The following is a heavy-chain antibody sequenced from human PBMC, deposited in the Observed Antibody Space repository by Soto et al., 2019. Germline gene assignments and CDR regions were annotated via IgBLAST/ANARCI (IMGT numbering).Heavy chain of an antibody. CDR2: IYYSGST. CDR3: ARDLSGTTVPAFDI. CDR1: GGSISSGGYY. D-gene: IGHD1-1*01. J-gene: IGHJ3*02. V-gene: IGHV4-31*03. Sequence: QVQLQESGPGLVKPSQTLSLTCTVSGGSISSGGYYWSWIRQHPGKGLEWIGYIYYSGSTYYNPSLESRAPISVDTSKNQFSLKLSSVTAADTAVYYCARDLSGTTVPAFDIWGQGTMVTVSS.